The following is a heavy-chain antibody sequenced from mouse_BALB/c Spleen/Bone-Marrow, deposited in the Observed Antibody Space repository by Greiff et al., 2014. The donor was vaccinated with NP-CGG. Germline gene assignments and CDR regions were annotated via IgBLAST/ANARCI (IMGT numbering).Heavy chain of an antibody. D-gene: IGHD1-2*01. CDR1: GYTFTSYI. CDR2: INPYNDGT. Sequence: SGPELVKPGASVKMSCKASGYTFTSYIIHWVKQKPGQGLEWIGYINPYNDGTKYNENFKGKATLTSDKSSSTAYMEFNSLTPEDSAVYYCASTTPKARYYTMDYWGQGTSVTVSS. V-gene: IGHV1-14*01. CDR3: ASTTPKARYYTMDY. J-gene: IGHJ4*01.